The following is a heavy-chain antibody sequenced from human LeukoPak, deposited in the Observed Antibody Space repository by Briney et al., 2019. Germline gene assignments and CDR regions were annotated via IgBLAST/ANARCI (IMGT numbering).Heavy chain of an antibody. Sequence: SGGSLRLSCAASGFTFSTCAMSWVRQAPGKGLEWVSSISGSGGSTYYADSVKGRFTISSDNSKNTVYMEMNSLRAEDTALYYCAKGGQNFDFWRFDYWGQGTLVPVSS. V-gene: IGHV3-23*01. CDR3: AKGGQNFDFWRFDY. J-gene: IGHJ4*02. D-gene: IGHD3-3*01. CDR1: GFTFSTCA. CDR2: ISGSGGST.